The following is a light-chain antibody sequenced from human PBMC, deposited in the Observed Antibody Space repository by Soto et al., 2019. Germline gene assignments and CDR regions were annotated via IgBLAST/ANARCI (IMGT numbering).Light chain of an antibody. CDR2: RAS. CDR1: QSVLYRSNKKNY. J-gene: IGKJ2*01. V-gene: IGKV4-1*01. Sequence: DIVMTQSPDSLAVSLGERATINCKSSQSVLYRSNKKNYLGWYQQKPGQTPKLLISRASARKSGVPDRSSGSGAGKDFTLTISSLQAEDLAVYDCQQYYGSPYTCGLGTKVEIK. CDR3: QQYYGSPYT.